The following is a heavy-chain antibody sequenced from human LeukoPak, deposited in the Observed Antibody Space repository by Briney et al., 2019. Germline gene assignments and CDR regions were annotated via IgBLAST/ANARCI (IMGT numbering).Heavy chain of an antibody. CDR1: GGTFSSYA. D-gene: IGHD1-14*01. CDR2: IIPIFGTA. J-gene: IGHJ4*02. Sequence: GASVKVSCKASGGTFSSYAISWVRQAPGQGLEWMGGIIPIFGTANYAQKFQGRVTITADESTSTAYMELSSLRSEDTAVYYCARDLFTGYYFDYWGQGTLVTVSS. V-gene: IGHV1-69*13. CDR3: ARDLFTGYYFDY.